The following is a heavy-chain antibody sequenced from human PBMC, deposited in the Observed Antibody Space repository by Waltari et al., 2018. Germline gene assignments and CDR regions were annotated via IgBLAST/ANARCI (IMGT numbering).Heavy chain of an antibody. CDR1: GGSISSGGYY. CDR2: IYSSGST. D-gene: IGHD4-17*01. CDR3: ARGWGGDYDGAWFDP. Sequence: QVQLQESGPGLVKPSQTLSLTCTVSGGSISSGGYYWSWIRQHPGKGLEWIGYIYSSGSTYYTPSLKSLVTISVDTSKNQFSLKLSSVTAADTAVYYCARGWGGDYDGAWFDPWGQGTLVTVSS. V-gene: IGHV4-31*01. J-gene: IGHJ5*02.